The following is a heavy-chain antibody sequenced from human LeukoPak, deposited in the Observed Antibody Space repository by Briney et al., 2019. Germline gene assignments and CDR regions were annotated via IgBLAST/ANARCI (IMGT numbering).Heavy chain of an antibody. J-gene: IGHJ6*02. CDR3: ATIAAAGPNHYYYGMDV. CDR1: GFTFSSYW. Sequence: GGSLRLSCAASGFTFSSYWMSWVRQAPGKGLEWVANIKQDGSEKYYVDSVKGRFTISRDNAKNSLYLQMNSLRAEDTAVYYCATIAAAGPNHYYYGMDVWGQGTTVTVSS. D-gene: IGHD6-13*01. CDR2: IKQDGSEK. V-gene: IGHV3-7*01.